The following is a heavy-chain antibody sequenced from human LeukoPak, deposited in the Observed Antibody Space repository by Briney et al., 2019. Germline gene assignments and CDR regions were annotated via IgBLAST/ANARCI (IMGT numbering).Heavy chain of an antibody. V-gene: IGHV3-21*06. D-gene: IGHD6-25*01. J-gene: IGHJ6*03. CDR2: ISTVSTYT. CDR3: ARDGSGLYLYYYMDV. Sequence: GGSLRLSCAPSGFTFTDYSMSWVRQAPGKGLERVASISTVSTYTFYGASVKGRFTISRDNAKNSLYLQMSYLTAEDTAVYYCARDGSGLYLYYYMDVWGKGTTVTVSS. CDR1: GFTFTDYS.